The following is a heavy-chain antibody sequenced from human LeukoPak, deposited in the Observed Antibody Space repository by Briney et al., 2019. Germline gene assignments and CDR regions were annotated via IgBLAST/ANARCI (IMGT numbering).Heavy chain of an antibody. Sequence: GASVKVSCKASGYTFTGYYMHWVRQAPGQGLEWIGIINPSGGSTSYAQKFQGRVTMTRDTSTSTVYMELSSLRSEDTAVYYCARERESGSYFDYWGQGTLVTVSS. D-gene: IGHD1-26*01. J-gene: IGHJ4*02. V-gene: IGHV1-46*01. CDR2: INPSGGST. CDR3: ARERESGSYFDY. CDR1: GYTFTGYY.